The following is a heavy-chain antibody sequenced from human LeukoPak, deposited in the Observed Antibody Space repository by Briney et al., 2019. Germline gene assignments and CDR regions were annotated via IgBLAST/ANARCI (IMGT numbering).Heavy chain of an antibody. Sequence: SETLSLTFTVSGGSISSYYWSWIRQPPGKGLEWIGYIYYSGSTNYNPSLKSRVTISVDASKNQFSLKLSSVTAADTAVYCCARQIDYWGQGTLVTVSS. CDR1: GGSISSYY. CDR3: ARQIDY. V-gene: IGHV4-59*08. CDR2: IYYSGST. J-gene: IGHJ4*02.